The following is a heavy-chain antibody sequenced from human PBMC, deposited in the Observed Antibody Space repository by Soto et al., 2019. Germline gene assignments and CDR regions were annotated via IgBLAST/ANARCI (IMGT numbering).Heavy chain of an antibody. CDR2: INAGNGNT. CDR1: GYTFTSYA. J-gene: IGHJ4*02. D-gene: IGHD6-6*01. CDR3: ARGPAVLRIAARPGAAKYYFDY. V-gene: IGHV1-3*01. Sequence: ASVKVSCKASGYTFTSYAMHWVRQAPGQRLEWMGWINAGNGNTKYSQKFQGRVTITRDTSASTAYMELSSLRSEDTAVYYCARGPAVLRIAARPGAAKYYFDYWGQGTLVTVSS.